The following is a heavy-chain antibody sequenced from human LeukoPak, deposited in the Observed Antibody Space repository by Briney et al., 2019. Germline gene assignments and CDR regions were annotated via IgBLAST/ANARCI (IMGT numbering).Heavy chain of an antibody. CDR3: ARDNRGSGNYDAFDI. Sequence: GGSLRLSCAASGFTFADYGMGGVRRAPGKGLEWGSALKWNGGSPGYADSVQGRFTITRDNAKNSLYLQMNSLRAEDTALYYCARDNRGSGNYDAFDIWGQGTMVTVSS. V-gene: IGHV3-20*04. D-gene: IGHD3-10*01. CDR2: LKWNGGSP. J-gene: IGHJ3*02. CDR1: GFTFADYG.